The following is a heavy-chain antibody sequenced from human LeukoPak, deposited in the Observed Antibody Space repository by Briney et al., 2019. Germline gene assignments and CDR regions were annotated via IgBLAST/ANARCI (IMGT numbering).Heavy chain of an antibody. D-gene: IGHD2-15*01. Sequence: GSLRLSCAASGFPFSNYNMNWVRQAPGKGLEWVSYISSSSSTIYYADSVKGRFTISRDNAKNSLYLQMNSLRAEDTAVYYCARDRLVGAAPIDYWGQGTLVTVSS. V-gene: IGHV3-48*01. J-gene: IGHJ4*02. CDR3: ARDRLVGAAPIDY. CDR1: GFPFSNYN. CDR2: ISSSSSTI.